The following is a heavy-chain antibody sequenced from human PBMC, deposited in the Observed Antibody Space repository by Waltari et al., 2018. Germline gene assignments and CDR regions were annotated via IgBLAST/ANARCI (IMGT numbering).Heavy chain of an antibody. CDR1: GFPFSSYW. J-gene: IGHJ3*02. CDR3: AELSSSAFHI. CDR2: INSDGSST. V-gene: IGHV3-74*01. D-gene: IGHD1-7*01. Sequence: ELQLVESGGGLVQQGGSLSLSCASSGFPFSSYWMHWFGQAPGKGLAWVSRINSDGSSTSYADSVMGRFTISRDNAKNTLYLQMNSLSVDDTAVYYCAELSSSAFHIWGQGTMVTVSS.